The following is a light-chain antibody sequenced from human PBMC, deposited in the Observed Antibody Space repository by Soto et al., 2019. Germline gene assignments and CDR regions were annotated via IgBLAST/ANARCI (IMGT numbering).Light chain of an antibody. V-gene: IGKV1-33*01. CDR3: QQYDNIILS. Sequence: IRLTQSPTSLIASVGDRVTITCQASQYVGNYLNWYQQKPGEPPRLIISGASNLEPGVPARFSGSGSGADFTFIISDLQPEDVETYFCQQYDNIILSFGGGTKVEI. CDR1: QYVGNY. CDR2: GAS. J-gene: IGKJ4*01.